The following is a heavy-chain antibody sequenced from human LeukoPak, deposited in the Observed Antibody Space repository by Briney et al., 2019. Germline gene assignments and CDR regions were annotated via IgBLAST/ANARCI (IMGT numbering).Heavy chain of an antibody. CDR2: ISWNSGSI. J-gene: IGHJ4*02. CDR3: AKDGNEAATILDY. D-gene: IGHD2-15*01. V-gene: IGHV3-9*01. CDR1: GFTFDDYA. Sequence: PGGSLRLSCAASGFTFDDYAMHWVRQAPGKGLEWVSGISWNSGSIGYADSVKGRFTISRDNAKNSLYLQMNSLRAEDTALYYCAKDGNEAATILDYWGQGTLVTVSS.